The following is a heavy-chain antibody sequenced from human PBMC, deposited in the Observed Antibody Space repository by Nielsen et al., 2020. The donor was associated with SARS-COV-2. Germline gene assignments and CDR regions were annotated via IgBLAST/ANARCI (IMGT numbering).Heavy chain of an antibody. V-gene: IGHV4-59*01. CDR1: GGSFSGYY. CDR2: IYYSGST. Sequence: SETLSLTCAVYGGSFSGYYWSWIRQPPGKGLEWIGYIYYSGSTNYNPSLKSRVTISVDTSKNQFSLKLSSVTAADTAVYYCARAGGITIFGVVSHFDYWGQGTLVTVSS. J-gene: IGHJ4*02. CDR3: ARAGGITIFGVVSHFDY. D-gene: IGHD3-3*01.